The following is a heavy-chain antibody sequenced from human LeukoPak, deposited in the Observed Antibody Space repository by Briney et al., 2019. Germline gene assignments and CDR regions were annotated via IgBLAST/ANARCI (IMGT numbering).Heavy chain of an antibody. CDR1: GFAFSTYT. V-gene: IGHV3-74*01. CDR2: INNDGRST. Sequence: GGSLRLSCAASGFAFSTYTIHWVRQVPGKGLMWVSRINNDGRSTTYADSVKGRFTISRDNAKDTLYLQMNSLRPEDTAVHYCARDGGDSSGYYWGLGYWGQGTLVTVSS. CDR3: ARDGGDSSGYYWGLGY. D-gene: IGHD3-22*01. J-gene: IGHJ4*02.